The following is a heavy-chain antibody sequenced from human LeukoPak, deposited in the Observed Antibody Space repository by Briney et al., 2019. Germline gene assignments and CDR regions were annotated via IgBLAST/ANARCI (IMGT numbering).Heavy chain of an antibody. CDR3: AKDSGGSYYGFDY. J-gene: IGHJ4*02. CDR1: GFTFSTYV. V-gene: IGHV3-23*01. Sequence: PGGSLRLSCAASGFTFSTYVMSWVRQAPGKGLEWVSDITISDGSTYYADSVKGRFTISRDNSKNTLYLQMNSLRSGDTAVYYCAKDSGGSYYGFDYWGQGTLVTVSS. D-gene: IGHD1-26*01. CDR2: ITISDGST.